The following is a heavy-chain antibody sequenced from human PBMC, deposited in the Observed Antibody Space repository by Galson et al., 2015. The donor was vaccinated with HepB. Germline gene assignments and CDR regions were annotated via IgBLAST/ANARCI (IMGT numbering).Heavy chain of an antibody. CDR3: ARGPAGYDSSGYFDF. CDR1: GFTFNRYD. D-gene: IGHD3-22*01. Sequence: SVKVSCKASGFTFNRYDINWVRQATGQGLEWMGWMSPKSGNTGYAQRFKGRVTMTWDTSISTAYMELSRLRSEDTAVYYCARGPAGYDSSGYFDFWGQGTLVTVSS. V-gene: IGHV1-8*01. J-gene: IGHJ4*02. CDR2: MSPKSGNT.